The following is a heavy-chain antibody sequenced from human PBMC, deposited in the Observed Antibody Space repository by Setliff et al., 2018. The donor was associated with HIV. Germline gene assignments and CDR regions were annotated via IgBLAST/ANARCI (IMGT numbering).Heavy chain of an antibody. J-gene: IGHJ3*02. D-gene: IGHD2-2*02. CDR3: ARVFPPIRGAPFGTPPGAFDI. Sequence: SETLSLTCSVSGGSISPYYWSWIRQPAGRGLEWIGRIYISGNTIYNPSLKSRVTMSVDTSKNQFSLILNSVTAADTAVYYCARVFPPIRGAPFGTPPGAFDIWGQGTKVTVS. CDR2: IYISGNT. CDR1: GGSISPYY. V-gene: IGHV4-4*07.